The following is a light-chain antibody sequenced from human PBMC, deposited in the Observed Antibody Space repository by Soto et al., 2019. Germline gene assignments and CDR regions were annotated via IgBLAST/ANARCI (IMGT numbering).Light chain of an antibody. Sequence: DIQMTQSPSSLSASVGDRVTITCRASQSISSYLNWYQQKPGKAPKLLIYAASSLQSGVPSRFSGSGSGTDFTLTISSLQPEDFATYYCQQSYRTAITFGQGRRLEIK. CDR3: QQSYRTAIT. J-gene: IGKJ5*01. CDR2: AAS. V-gene: IGKV1-39*01. CDR1: QSISSY.